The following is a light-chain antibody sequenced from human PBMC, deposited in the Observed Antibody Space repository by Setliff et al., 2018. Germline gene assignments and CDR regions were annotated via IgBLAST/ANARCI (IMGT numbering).Light chain of an antibody. Sequence: QSALTQPASVSGSPGQSITISCIGSSRDVGSYDFVSWYQQHPGKAPKLIIYDVTGRPSGVSDRFSGSKSVNTASLTISGLQAEDEADYYCSSYTNSNTYVFGTGTKVTVL. CDR2: DVT. CDR1: SRDVGSYDF. V-gene: IGLV2-14*03. J-gene: IGLJ1*01. CDR3: SSYTNSNTYV.